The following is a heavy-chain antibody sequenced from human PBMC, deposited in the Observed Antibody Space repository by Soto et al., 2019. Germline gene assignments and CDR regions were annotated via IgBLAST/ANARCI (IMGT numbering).Heavy chain of an antibody. D-gene: IGHD5-18*01. Sequence: SVKFSCKASGGTLGSQGIAWVRQAPGQGLEWMGGFIAMLGTPTYAKKVQGRATISADESLTSSYLELRSLRSEDTGVYFCARGAMANFEYWGQGTVVTVSS. CDR3: ARGAMANFEY. CDR2: FIAMLGTP. J-gene: IGHJ4*02. V-gene: IGHV1-69*13. CDR1: GGTLGSQG.